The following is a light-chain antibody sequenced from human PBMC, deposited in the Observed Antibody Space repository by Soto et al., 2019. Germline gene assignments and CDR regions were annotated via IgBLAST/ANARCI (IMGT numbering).Light chain of an antibody. J-gene: IGKJ4*01. V-gene: IGKV1-33*01. Sequence: DIQMTQSPSSLSASVGDRVTITCQASHDITNYLTWYQQKPGKGPRLLIYGAYNLETGVPSRFSGSGFGTDFSFTISSLQPEDFATYYCQQYDSLPTFGGGTKVEIK. CDR2: GAY. CDR3: QQYDSLPT. CDR1: HDITNY.